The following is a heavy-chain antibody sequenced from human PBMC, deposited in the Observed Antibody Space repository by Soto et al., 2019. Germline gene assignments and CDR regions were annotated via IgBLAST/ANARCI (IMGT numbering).Heavy chain of an antibody. CDR3: ASPGGYSYGYDYYYGMDV. CDR2: IYPGDSDT. J-gene: IGHJ6*02. D-gene: IGHD5-18*01. Sequence: GESLKISCKGSGYSFTSYWIGWVRQMPGKGLEWMGIIYPGDSDTRYSPSFQGQVTISADKSISTAYLQWSSLKASDTAMYYCASPGGYSYGYDYYYGMDVWGQGTTVTVSS. V-gene: IGHV5-51*01. CDR1: GYSFTSYW.